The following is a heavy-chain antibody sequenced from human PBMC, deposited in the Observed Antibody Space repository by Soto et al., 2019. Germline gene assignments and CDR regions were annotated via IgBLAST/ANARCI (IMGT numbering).Heavy chain of an antibody. D-gene: IGHD2-21*02. CDR1: GYTFTSYY. J-gene: IGHJ6*02. V-gene: IGHV1-46*01. Sequence: QVQLVQSGAEVKKPGASVKVSCKASGYTFTSYYMHWVRQAPGQGLEWMGIINPSGGSTSYAQKFQGRVTMTRDTSTSTVYMELSSLRSEDTAVYYCARAYCGGDCPQGYYGMDVWGQGTTVTVSS. CDR3: ARAYCGGDCPQGYYGMDV. CDR2: INPSGGST.